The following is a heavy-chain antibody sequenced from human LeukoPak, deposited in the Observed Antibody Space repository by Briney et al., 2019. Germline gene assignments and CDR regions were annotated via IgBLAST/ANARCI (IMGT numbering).Heavy chain of an antibody. CDR3: ARESDSSPDYYYYYMDV. CDR1: GGSISSYY. CDR2: IYTSGST. D-gene: IGHD6-13*01. Sequence: SETLSLTCTVSGGSISSYYWNWIRQPAGKGLEWIGRIYTSGSTNYNPSLKSRVTMSVDTSKNQFSLKLSSVTAADTAVYYCARESDSSPDYYYYYMDVWGKGTTVTVSS. J-gene: IGHJ6*03. V-gene: IGHV4-4*07.